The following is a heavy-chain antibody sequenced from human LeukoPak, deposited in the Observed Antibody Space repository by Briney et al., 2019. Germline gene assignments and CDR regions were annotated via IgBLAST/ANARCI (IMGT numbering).Heavy chain of an antibody. CDR1: GFTVSSNY. D-gene: IGHD3-22*01. Sequence: GGSLRLSCAASGFTVSSNYMSWVRQAPGKGLEWVSVIYSGGSTYYADSVKGRFTISRDNSKNSLYLQMNSLRAEDTAVYYCASTYSVSSGSDPSFNYWGQGTLVTVSS. V-gene: IGHV3-53*01. J-gene: IGHJ4*02. CDR2: IYSGGST. CDR3: ASTYSVSSGSDPSFNY.